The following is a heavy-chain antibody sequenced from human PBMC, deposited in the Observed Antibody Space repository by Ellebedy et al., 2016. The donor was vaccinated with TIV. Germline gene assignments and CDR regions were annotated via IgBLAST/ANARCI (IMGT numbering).Heavy chain of an antibody. CDR3: VKDRSVATRRNSDYFDY. CDR2: ISGSGGST. J-gene: IGHJ4*02. D-gene: IGHD4-23*01. Sequence: GGSLRLSCAASGFTFSSYAMSWVRQAPGKGLEWVSAISGSGGSTYYADSVKGRFTISRDNSKNTLYLQMSSLRGEDTAVYYCVKDRSVATRRNSDYFDYWGRGTLVTVSS. V-gene: IGHV3-23*01. CDR1: GFTFSSYA.